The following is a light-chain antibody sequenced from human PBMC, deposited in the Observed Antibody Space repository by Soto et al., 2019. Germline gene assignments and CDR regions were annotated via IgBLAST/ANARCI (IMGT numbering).Light chain of an antibody. CDR2: GAS. V-gene: IGKV3-15*01. Sequence: EIVMTQSPATLSVSPGERATLSCRASQSVSSNLAWYQQKPGQAPRLLIYGASTRATGIPARFSGSGSGTEFTLTISSLQSEDFAVYYCQQYNNWLTFRGGTKVEIK. CDR1: QSVSSN. J-gene: IGKJ4*01. CDR3: QQYNNWLT.